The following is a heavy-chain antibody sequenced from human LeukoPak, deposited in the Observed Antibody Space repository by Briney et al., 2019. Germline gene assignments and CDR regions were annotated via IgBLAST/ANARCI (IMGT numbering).Heavy chain of an antibody. V-gene: IGHV3-30*03. Sequence: PGGSLRLSCAASGFTFSSYGMHWVRQAPGKGLEWVAVISYDGSNKYYADSVKGRFTISRDNSKNTLYLQMNSLRAEDTAVYYCAISIAAAVTGDWFDPWGQGTLVTVSS. J-gene: IGHJ5*02. CDR3: AISIAAAVTGDWFDP. CDR2: ISYDGSNK. CDR1: GFTFSSYG. D-gene: IGHD6-13*01.